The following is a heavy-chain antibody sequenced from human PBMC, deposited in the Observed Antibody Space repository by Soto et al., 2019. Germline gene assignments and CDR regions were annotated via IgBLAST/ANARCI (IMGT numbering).Heavy chain of an antibody. CDR3: AKEEREWELLLGDAFDI. CDR2: ISGSGGST. D-gene: IGHD1-26*01. CDR1: GFTFSSYA. Sequence: GGSLRLSCAASGFTFSSYAMSWVRQAPGKGLEWVSAISGSGGSTYYADSVKGRFTISRDNSKNTLYLQMNSLRAEDTAVYYCAKEEREWELLLGDAFDIWGQGTMVTVSS. J-gene: IGHJ3*02. V-gene: IGHV3-23*01.